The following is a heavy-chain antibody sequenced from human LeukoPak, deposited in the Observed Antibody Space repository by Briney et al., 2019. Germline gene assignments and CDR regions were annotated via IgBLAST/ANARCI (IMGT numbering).Heavy chain of an antibody. CDR2: IYTSGST. CDR3: ARGGSTYYYDSSGYHPLGY. Sequence: SETLSLTCTVSGGSISSYYWSWIRQPAGKGLEWIGRIYTSGSTNYNPSLKSRVTMSVDTSKNQFSLKLSSVTAADTAVYYCARGGSTYYYDSSGYHPLGYWGQGTLVTVSS. D-gene: IGHD3-22*01. J-gene: IGHJ4*02. V-gene: IGHV4-4*07. CDR1: GGSISSYY.